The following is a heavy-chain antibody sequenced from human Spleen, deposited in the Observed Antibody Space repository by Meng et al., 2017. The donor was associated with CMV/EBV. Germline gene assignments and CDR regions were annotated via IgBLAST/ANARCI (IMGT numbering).Heavy chain of an antibody. CDR1: GGSISSYY. Sequence: GSLRLSCTVSGGSISSYYWSWIRQPPGKGLEWIGYIYYSGSTNYNPSLKSRVTISIDTSKNHFSLELSSVTAADTAVYYCATTYSGSSLVKVWGQGTLVTVSS. CDR2: IYYSGST. V-gene: IGHV4-59*08. D-gene: IGHD1-26*01. J-gene: IGHJ4*02. CDR3: ATTYSGSSLVKV.